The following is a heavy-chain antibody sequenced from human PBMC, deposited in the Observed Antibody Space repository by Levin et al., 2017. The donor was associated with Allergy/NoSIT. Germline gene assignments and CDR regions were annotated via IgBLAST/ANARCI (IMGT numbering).Heavy chain of an antibody. D-gene: IGHD6-19*01. Sequence: KPGGSLRLSCTVSGGSISSYYWSWIRQPPGKGLEWIGYIYYSGSTNYNPSLKSRVTISVDTSKNQFSLKLSSVTAADTAVYYCARRPISSGWVFDYWGQGTLVTVSS. CDR3: ARRPISSGWVFDY. V-gene: IGHV4-59*08. CDR1: GGSISSYY. CDR2: IYYSGST. J-gene: IGHJ4*02.